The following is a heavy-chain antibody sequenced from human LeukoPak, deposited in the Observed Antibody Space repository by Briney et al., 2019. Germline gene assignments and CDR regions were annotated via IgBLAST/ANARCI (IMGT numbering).Heavy chain of an antibody. V-gene: IGHV3-23*01. CDR1: GFIFSNYA. Sequence: GGSLRLSCAASGFIFSNYALSWVRQAPGRGLEWVSGISASGGSTFYAGSVEGRFTISRDNSKNTLYLRMNSLTAEDTALYYCARAILYCSGGSCYTFDPWGQGTLVTVSS. CDR2: ISASGGST. J-gene: IGHJ5*02. CDR3: ARAILYCSGGSCYTFDP. D-gene: IGHD2-15*01.